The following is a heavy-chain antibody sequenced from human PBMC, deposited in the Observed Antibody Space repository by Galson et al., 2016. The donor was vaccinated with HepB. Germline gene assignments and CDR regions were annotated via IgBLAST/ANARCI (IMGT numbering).Heavy chain of an antibody. Sequence: SLRLSCAASGFTSTSYWMHWVRQAPGKGLAWVSGITSHSGSTYYADSVKGRFTISRDNSKSTLYLQMNSLRAEDTAVYFCANIKHIAAEPFDMWGQGTVVTVSS. V-gene: IGHV3-23*01. CDR3: ANIKHIAAEPFDM. D-gene: IGHD6-25*01. CDR2: ITSHSGST. J-gene: IGHJ3*02. CDR1: GFTSTSYW.